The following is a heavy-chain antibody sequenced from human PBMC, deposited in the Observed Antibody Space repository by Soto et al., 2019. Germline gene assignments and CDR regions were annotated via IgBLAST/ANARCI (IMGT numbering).Heavy chain of an antibody. J-gene: IGHJ4*02. Sequence: GESLKISCKGSGYSFTSYWIGWVRQMPGKGLEWMGIIYPGDSDTRYSPSFQGQVTISADKSISTAYLQWSSLKASDTAMYYCAIQKNSSSRPYYFDYWGQGTLVTVSS. CDR1: GYSFTSYW. D-gene: IGHD6-6*01. CDR3: AIQKNSSSRPYYFDY. V-gene: IGHV5-51*01. CDR2: IYPGDSDT.